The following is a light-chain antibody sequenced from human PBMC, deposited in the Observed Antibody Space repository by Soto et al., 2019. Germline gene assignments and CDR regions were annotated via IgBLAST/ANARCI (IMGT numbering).Light chain of an antibody. Sequence: EIVLTQSPGTLSLSPGERVTLSCRASQSVSSRYLAWYQQRPGQAPRLLIYGASSRATGIPDRFSGSGSGTDFTLSISRLEPEDSAVYYCQQYGSPPPYAFGQGTKVEIK. CDR2: GAS. CDR3: QQYGSPPPYA. V-gene: IGKV3-20*01. CDR1: QSVSSRY. J-gene: IGKJ2*01.